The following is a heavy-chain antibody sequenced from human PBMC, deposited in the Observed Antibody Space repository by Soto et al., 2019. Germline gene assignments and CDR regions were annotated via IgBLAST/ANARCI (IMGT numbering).Heavy chain of an antibody. Sequence: EEQLVESGGGLVQPGGSLRLSCAASGFTFSSYWMHWVRQTPGKGLVWVSRINPSGSITTYADSVKGRFTISSDNAKNTLYLQMNSLRGDDTAVYYCARIPTGKYGVWNYWGQGTLVTVSS. CDR1: GFTFSSYW. V-gene: IGHV3-74*01. D-gene: IGHD2-8*01. J-gene: IGHJ4*02. CDR3: ARIPTGKYGVWNY. CDR2: INPSGSIT.